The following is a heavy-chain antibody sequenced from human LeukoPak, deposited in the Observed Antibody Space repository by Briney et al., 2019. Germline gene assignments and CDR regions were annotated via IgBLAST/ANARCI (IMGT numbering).Heavy chain of an antibody. J-gene: IGHJ4*02. D-gene: IGHD6-13*01. CDR3: ARGGYSAGSWYLFHYFDY. CDR1: GGTFSSYA. V-gene: IGHV1-69*06. CDR2: IIPIFGTA. Sequence: SVKVSCKASGGTFSSYAISRVRQAPGQGLEWMGGIIPIFGTANYAQKFQGRVTITADKSTSTAYMELSSLRSEDTAVYYCARGGYSAGSWYLFHYFDYWGQGTLVTVSS.